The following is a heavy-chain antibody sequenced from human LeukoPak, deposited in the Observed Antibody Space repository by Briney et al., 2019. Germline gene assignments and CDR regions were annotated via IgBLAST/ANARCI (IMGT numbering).Heavy chain of an antibody. Sequence: GGSLRLSCAASGFTFSSYAMSWVRQAPGKGLEWVSSISGSSKHVYYGDLVKGRFTIPRDNARNSLYLQMDSLRAEDTAVYYCARPDYDYWTGSLGGHYMDVWGKGTTVTVSS. CDR1: GFTFSSYA. V-gene: IGHV3-21*01. CDR2: ISGSSKHV. D-gene: IGHD3-3*01. CDR3: ARPDYDYWTGSLGGHYMDV. J-gene: IGHJ6*03.